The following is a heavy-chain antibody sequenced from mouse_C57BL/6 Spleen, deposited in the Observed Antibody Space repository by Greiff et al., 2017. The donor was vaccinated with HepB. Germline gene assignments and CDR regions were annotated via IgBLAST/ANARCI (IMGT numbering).Heavy chain of an antibody. V-gene: IGHV1-81*01. Sequence: QVQLKESGAELARPGASVKLSCKASGYTFTSYGISWVKQRTGQGLEWIGEIYPRSGNTYYNEKFKGKATLTADKSSSTAYMELRSLTSEDSAVYFCARGEDYDYGNYYAMDYWGQGTSVTVSS. CDR3: ARGEDYDYGNYYAMDY. J-gene: IGHJ4*01. D-gene: IGHD2-4*01. CDR1: GYTFTSYG. CDR2: IYPRSGNT.